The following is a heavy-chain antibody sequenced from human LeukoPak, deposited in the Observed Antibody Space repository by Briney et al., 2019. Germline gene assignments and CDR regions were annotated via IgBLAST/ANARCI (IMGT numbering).Heavy chain of an antibody. Sequence: GGSLRLSCAASGFTFSSYSMNWVRQAPGKGLGWVSSISSSSSYIYYADSVKGRFTISRDNAKNSLDLQMNSLRAEDTAVYYCARGSGSSSSWYDWFDPWGQGTLVTVSS. J-gene: IGHJ5*02. CDR1: GFTFSSYS. CDR3: ARGSGSSSSWYDWFDP. D-gene: IGHD6-13*01. CDR2: ISSSSSYI. V-gene: IGHV3-21*01.